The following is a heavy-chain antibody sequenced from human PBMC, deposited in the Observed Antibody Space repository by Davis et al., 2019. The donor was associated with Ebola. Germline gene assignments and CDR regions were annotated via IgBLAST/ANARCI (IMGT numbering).Heavy chain of an antibody. CDR3: ARDSDDYSFDY. CDR2: ISYDGSNK. D-gene: IGHD4-11*01. J-gene: IGHJ4*02. V-gene: IGHV3-30*04. Sequence: GESLKISCAASGFTFSSYVMNWVRQAPGKGLEWVAVISYDGSNKYYADSVKGRLTISRDNSQNTLYLQMDSLRPEDTAVYYCARDSDDYSFDYWGQGTLVTVSS. CDR1: GFTFSSYV.